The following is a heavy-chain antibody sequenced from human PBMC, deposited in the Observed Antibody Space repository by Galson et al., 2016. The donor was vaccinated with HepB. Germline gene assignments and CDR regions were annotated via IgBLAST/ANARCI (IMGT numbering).Heavy chain of an antibody. CDR2: INSDESNT. V-gene: IGHV3-74*01. D-gene: IGHD2-21*01. CDR3: ARGGGYYYFDY. Sequence: SLRLSCAASGFTFSSYGMYWVRQAPGKGLVWVSRINSDESNTNYADSVKGRFTISRDNAKNTLYLQMNSLRAEDTAVYYCARGGGYYYFDYWGQGNLVTVSS. CDR1: GFTFSSYG. J-gene: IGHJ4*02.